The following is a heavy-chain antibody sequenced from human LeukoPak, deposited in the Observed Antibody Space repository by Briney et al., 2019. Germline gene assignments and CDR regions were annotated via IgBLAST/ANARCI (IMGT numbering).Heavy chain of an antibody. D-gene: IGHD6-13*01. CDR2: IYHSGST. CDR1: GGSISSSNW. J-gene: IGHJ3*02. CDR3: ASSSWGAFDI. Sequence: PSETLSLTCAVSGGSISSSNWWSWVRQPPGKGLEWIGEIYHSGSTNYNPSLKSRVTISVDRSKNQFSLKLSSVTAADTAVYYCASSSWGAFDIWGQGTWSPSLQ. V-gene: IGHV4-4*02.